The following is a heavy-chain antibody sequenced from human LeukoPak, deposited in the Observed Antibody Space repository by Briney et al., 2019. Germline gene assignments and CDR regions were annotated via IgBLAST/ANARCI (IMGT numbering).Heavy chain of an antibody. J-gene: IGHJ4*02. D-gene: IGHD1-26*01. Sequence: GGSLRLSCAASGFTFSSIAMSWVRQAPDKGLEWVSTISGSGGGTYYADSVKGRFTISRDDSKNTLYLQMRSLRAEDTAVYYCAKDNGRYRNNDFDHWGQGALVTVSS. CDR1: GFTFSSIA. CDR2: ISGSGGGT. CDR3: AKDNGRYRNNDFDH. V-gene: IGHV3-23*01.